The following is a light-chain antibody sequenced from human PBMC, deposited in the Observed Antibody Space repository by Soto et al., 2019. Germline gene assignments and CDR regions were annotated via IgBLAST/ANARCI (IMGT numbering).Light chain of an antibody. CDR2: DVS. J-gene: IGLJ1*01. Sequence: QSALTQPRSVSGSPGQSVTISCTGTSSDVGDYNYLSWYQQHPGKAPKVMIYDVSKRPSGVPDRFSGSKSGNTAFLTISGLQAEDEAEYYCCAYAGRYTYVFGTGTKLAVL. V-gene: IGLV2-11*01. CDR1: SSDVGDYNY. CDR3: CAYAGRYTYV.